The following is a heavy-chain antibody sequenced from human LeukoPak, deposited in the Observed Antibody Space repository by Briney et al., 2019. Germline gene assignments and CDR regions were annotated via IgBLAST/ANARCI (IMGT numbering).Heavy chain of an antibody. J-gene: IGHJ4*02. Sequence: PGGSLRLSCAASGLTFSSYGMHWVRQAPGKGLEWVAVISYDGSNKYYADSVKGRFTISRDNSKNTLYLQMNSLRAEDTAVYYCAKKGATTGDFDYWGQGTLVTVSS. D-gene: IGHD1-26*01. V-gene: IGHV3-30*18. CDR2: ISYDGSNK. CDR1: GLTFSSYG. CDR3: AKKGATTGDFDY.